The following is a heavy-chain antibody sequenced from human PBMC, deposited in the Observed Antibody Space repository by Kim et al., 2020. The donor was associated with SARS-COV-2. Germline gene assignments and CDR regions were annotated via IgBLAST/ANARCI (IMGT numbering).Heavy chain of an antibody. CDR1: GYTFTNNA. Sequence: ASVKVSCKASGYTFTNNAISWVRQAPGQGLEWMGWINTDTGNPTYAQAFTRRFVFSVDTSATTAYLQITSLEAEDTALYYCARVIWGTYRYTDYWGQGTLVTVAS. J-gene: IGHJ4*02. D-gene: IGHD3-16*02. CDR3: ARVIWGTYRYTDY. V-gene: IGHV7-4-1*02. CDR2: INTDTGNP.